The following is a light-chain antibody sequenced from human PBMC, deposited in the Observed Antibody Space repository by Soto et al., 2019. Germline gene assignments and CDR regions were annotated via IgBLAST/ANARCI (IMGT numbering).Light chain of an antibody. CDR2: GAS. Sequence: DIQLTQSPSSLSASVGDRVTISCPASHSVIGYLNWYQHKPGKAPNLLIYGASSLQSGVPSRFSGSGSGRDFTLTISSLQPEDFATYFCQQSYSTPYTFGQGTKVEIQ. V-gene: IGKV1-39*01. CDR1: HSVIGY. CDR3: QQSYSTPYT. J-gene: IGKJ2*01.